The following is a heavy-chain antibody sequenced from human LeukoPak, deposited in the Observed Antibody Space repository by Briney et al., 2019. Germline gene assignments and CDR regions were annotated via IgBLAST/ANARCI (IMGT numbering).Heavy chain of an antibody. Sequence: ASVKVSCKASGYTFTGYYMHWVRQAPGQGLEWMGWINPNSGGTNYAQKFQGRVTMTRDTSISTAYMELSRLRSDDTAVYYCATFTFGEAYYYYYMDVWGKGTTVTVSS. CDR3: ATFTFGEAYYYYYMDV. CDR1: GYTFTGYY. D-gene: IGHD3-16*01. J-gene: IGHJ6*03. V-gene: IGHV1-2*02. CDR2: INPNSGGT.